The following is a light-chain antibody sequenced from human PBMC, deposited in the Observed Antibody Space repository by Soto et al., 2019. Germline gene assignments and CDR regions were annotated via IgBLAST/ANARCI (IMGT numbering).Light chain of an antibody. V-gene: IGLV2-14*01. CDR1: SSDVGGYNY. J-gene: IGLJ1*01. CDR2: EVT. Sequence: QSALTQPASVSGSPGQSITISCTGTSSDVGGYNYVSWYQQHPGKVPKLMIYEVTNRPSGVSNRFSGSKSGNTASLTISGLQAEDEADYYCSSYTSRSTLVFATGTKVTVL. CDR3: SSYTSRSTLV.